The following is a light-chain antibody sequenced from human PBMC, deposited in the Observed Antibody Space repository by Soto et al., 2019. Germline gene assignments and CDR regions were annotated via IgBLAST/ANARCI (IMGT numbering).Light chain of an antibody. CDR2: EVS. V-gene: IGLV2-8*01. Sequence: SVLTQPPSASGSPGQSVTISCTGTSSDVGGYNYVSWYQQHPGKAPKVMIYEVSKRPSGVPDRFSGSKSGNTASLTVSGRQAEDEADYYCSSYAGSNLVFGVGNQLNVL. CDR3: SSYAGSNLV. CDR1: SSDVGGYNY. J-gene: IGLJ2*01.